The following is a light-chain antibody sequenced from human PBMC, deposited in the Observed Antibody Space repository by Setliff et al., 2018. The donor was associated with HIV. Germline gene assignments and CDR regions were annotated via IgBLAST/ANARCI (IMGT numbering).Light chain of an antibody. CDR1: ISNIGSNT. Sequence: QSVLTQPPSASGTPGQRVTISCSGSISNIGSNTINWYQRLPGTAPKLLIYSNFQRPSGVPDRISGSKSGTSASLAIAGLQAEDEADYYCQSYDSSLSGYVFGPGTKVTVL. J-gene: IGLJ1*01. V-gene: IGLV1-44*01. CDR2: SNF. CDR3: QSYDSSLSGYV.